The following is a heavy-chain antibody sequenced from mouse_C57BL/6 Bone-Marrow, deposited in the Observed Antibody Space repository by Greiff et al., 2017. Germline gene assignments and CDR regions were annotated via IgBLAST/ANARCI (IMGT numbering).Heavy chain of an antibody. D-gene: IGHD1-1*01. J-gene: IGHJ2*01. CDR1: GYTFTSYW. CDR3: AIETTVVADYFDY. V-gene: IGHV1-74*01. CDR2: IHPSDSDT. Sequence: QVQLQQPGAELVKPGASVKVSCKASGYTFTSYWLHWVKQRPGQGLEWIGRIHPSDSDTNYNQKFKGKATLTVDKSSSTAYMQLSSLTSEDSAVYDCAIETTVVADYFDYWGQGTTLTVSS.